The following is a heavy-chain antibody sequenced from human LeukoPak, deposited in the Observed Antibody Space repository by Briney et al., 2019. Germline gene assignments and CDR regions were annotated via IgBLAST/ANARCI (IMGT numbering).Heavy chain of an antibody. CDR1: GGTFSGYA. J-gene: IGHJ4*02. D-gene: IGHD3-10*01. V-gene: IGHV1-69*13. Sequence: ASVKVSCKASGGTFSGYAISWVRQAPGQGLEWMGGIIPIFGTANYAQKFQGRVTITADESTSTAYMELSSLRSEDTAVYYCARDRGAQLLWFGESTNYYFDYWGQGTLVTVSS. CDR2: IIPIFGTA. CDR3: ARDRGAQLLWFGESTNYYFDY.